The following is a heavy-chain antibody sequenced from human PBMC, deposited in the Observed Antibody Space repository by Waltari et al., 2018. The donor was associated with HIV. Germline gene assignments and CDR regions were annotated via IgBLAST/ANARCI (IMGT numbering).Heavy chain of an antibody. CDR3: ARITIFGVVNDYGMDV. V-gene: IGHV3-7*01. J-gene: IGHJ6*02. CDR2: IKQDGSEK. Sequence: EVQLVESGGGLVQPGGSLGLSCAASGFPFRSYWMSWVRQAPGKGLEWVANIKQDGSEKYYVDSVKGRFTISRDNAKNSLYLQMNSLRAEDTAVYYCARITIFGVVNDYGMDVWGQGTTVTVSS. D-gene: IGHD3-3*01. CDR1: GFPFRSYW.